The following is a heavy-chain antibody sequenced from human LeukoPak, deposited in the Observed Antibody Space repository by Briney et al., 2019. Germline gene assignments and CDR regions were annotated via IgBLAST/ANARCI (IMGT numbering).Heavy chain of an antibody. J-gene: IGHJ5*02. D-gene: IGHD3-10*01. CDR1: GGSFSGYY. V-gene: IGHV4-34*01. Sequence: SETLSLTCAVYGGSFSGYYWSWIRQPPGKGLEWIGSIYYSGSTYYNPSLKSRVTISVDTSKNQFSLKLISVTAADTSVYYCARQRYYGSGSYPMTGNWFAPWGQGTLVTVSS. CDR2: IYYSGST. CDR3: ARQRYYGSGSYPMTGNWFAP.